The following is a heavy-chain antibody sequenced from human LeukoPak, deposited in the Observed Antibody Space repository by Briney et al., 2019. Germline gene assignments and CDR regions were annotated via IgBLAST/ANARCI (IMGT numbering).Heavy chain of an antibody. Sequence: ASVKVSCKASGYTFTSYDINWVRQATGQGLEWMGWMNPNSGNTGYAQKFQGRVTITADESTSTAYMELSSLRSEDTAVYYCARVGFSKFYHHMDVWGKGTTVTVSS. CDR1: GYTFTSYD. CDR2: MNPNSGNT. D-gene: IGHD4-11*01. J-gene: IGHJ6*03. V-gene: IGHV1-8*01. CDR3: ARVGFSKFYHHMDV.